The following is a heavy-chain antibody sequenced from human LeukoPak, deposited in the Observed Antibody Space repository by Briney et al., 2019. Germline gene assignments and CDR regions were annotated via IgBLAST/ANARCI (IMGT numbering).Heavy chain of an antibody. CDR2: IYYSGSP. CDR3: ARVYWYFDL. V-gene: IGHV4-38-2*02. Sequence: SETLSLTCTVSGYSISSGYYWGWIRQPPGKGLEWIGSIYYSGSPYYNPSLKSRVTISVDTSKNQFSLKLSSVTAADTAVYYCARVYWYFDLWGRGTLVTVSS. J-gene: IGHJ2*01. CDR1: GYSISSGYY.